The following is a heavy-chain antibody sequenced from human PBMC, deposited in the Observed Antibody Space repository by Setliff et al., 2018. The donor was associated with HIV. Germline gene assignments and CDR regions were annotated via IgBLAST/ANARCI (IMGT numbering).Heavy chain of an antibody. CDR3: ARFYGSYDVGGFDI. CDR1: GYSFITYW. CDR2: MNPDGSNT. V-gene: IGHV5-51*01. D-gene: IGHD3-16*01. J-gene: IGHJ3*02. Sequence: GESLRISCKGSGYSFITYWIGWVRQRPGKGLEWMGIMNPDGSNTRYSPSFQGQVTISVDESISTAYLQWSSLKASDTAFYYCARFYGSYDVGGFDIWGQGTKVTVSS.